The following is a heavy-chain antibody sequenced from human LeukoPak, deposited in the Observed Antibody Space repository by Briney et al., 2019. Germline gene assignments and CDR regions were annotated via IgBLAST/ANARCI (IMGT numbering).Heavy chain of an antibody. CDR2: ISAYNGNT. D-gene: IGHD1-7*01. CDR3: ARDMAGNWNYVLSAAGGY. J-gene: IGHJ4*02. Sequence: RASVKVSCKASGYTFTSYGISWVRQAPGQGLEGMGWISAYNGNTNYAQKLQGRVTMTTDTSTNTPYMELRSLRSDDTAVYYCARDMAGNWNYVLSAAGGYWGQGPLVTVSS. V-gene: IGHV1-18*01. CDR1: GYTFTSYG.